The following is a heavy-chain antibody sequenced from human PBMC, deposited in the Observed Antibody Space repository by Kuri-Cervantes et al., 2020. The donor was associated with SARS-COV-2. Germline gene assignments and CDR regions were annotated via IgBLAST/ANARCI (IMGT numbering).Heavy chain of an antibody. CDR3: ARGVGVYPALDI. CDR2: IYHSGST. J-gene: IGHJ3*02. D-gene: IGHD3-3*01. CDR1: GFTFSDYY. V-gene: IGHV4-34*01. Sequence: GSLRLSCAASGFTFSDYYMSWIRQAPGKGLEWIGEIYHSGSTNYSPSLKSRVSFSIDKSENHFSVKLSSVTAADTAVYYCARGVGVYPALDIWGQGTMVTVSS.